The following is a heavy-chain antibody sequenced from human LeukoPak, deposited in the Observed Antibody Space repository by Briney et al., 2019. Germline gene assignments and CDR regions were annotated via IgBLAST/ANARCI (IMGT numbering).Heavy chain of an antibody. CDR2: IYTSGST. D-gene: IGHD1-26*01. V-gene: IGHV4-61*02. Sequence: SQTLSLTCTVTGGSISSGSYYWSWIRQPAGKGLEWIGRIYTSGSTNYNPSLKSRVTISVDTSKNQFSLKLSSVTAADTAVYYCARSARRVGAYDYWGQGTLVTVSS. CDR1: GGSISSGSYY. J-gene: IGHJ4*02. CDR3: ARSARRVGAYDY.